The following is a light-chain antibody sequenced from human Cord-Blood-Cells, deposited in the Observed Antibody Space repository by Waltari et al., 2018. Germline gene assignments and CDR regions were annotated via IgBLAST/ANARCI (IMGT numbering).Light chain of an antibody. CDR1: TEAVTSGYY. CDR3: LLYYGGANWV. CDR2: GTS. J-gene: IGLJ3*02. Sequence: QTVVTQEPSLTVSPGGTVTLTCASSTEAVTSGYYPTWFQPKPGQAPRALIYGTSNKHSWTPARFSGSLLGGKAALTLSGVQPEDEAEYYCLLYYGGANWVFGGRTKLTVL. V-gene: IGLV7-43*01.